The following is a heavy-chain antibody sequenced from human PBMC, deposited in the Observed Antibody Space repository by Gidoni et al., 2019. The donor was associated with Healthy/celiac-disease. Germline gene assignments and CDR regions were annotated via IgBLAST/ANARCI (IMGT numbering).Heavy chain of an antibody. D-gene: IGHD3-22*01. CDR3: ARDSVVVITTSDAFDI. CDR1: GRPISTCSYY. Sequence: QLQLHASGPGLVKPSETLSLTFPVSGRPISTCSYYWGWIRQPPGKGLEWIGSIYYSGSTYYNPSLKSRVTISVDTSKNQFSLKLSSVTAADTAVYYCARDSVVVITTSDAFDIWGQGTMVTVSS. CDR2: IYYSGST. V-gene: IGHV4-39*07. J-gene: IGHJ3*02.